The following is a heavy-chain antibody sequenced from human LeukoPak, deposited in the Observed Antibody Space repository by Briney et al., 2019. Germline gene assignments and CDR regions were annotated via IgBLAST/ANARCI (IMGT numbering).Heavy chain of an antibody. CDR1: GDSVSSNSAT. CDR2: TYYRSKWFN. CDR3: ARGRPVGGIGFDY. Sequence: SQTLSLTCAISGDSVSSNSATWSWIRQSPSRGLEWLGRTYYRSKWFNEYTASKKSRITINPDTSNNQLSLQLNSVTPDDTAVYYCARGRPVGGIGFDYWGQGTLVTVSS. D-gene: IGHD6-19*01. J-gene: IGHJ4*02. V-gene: IGHV6-1*01.